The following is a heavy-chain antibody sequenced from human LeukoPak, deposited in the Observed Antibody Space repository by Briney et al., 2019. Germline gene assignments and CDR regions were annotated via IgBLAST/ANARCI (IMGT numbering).Heavy chain of an antibody. CDR3: ARAPGGYDTSGYYDC. D-gene: IGHD3-22*01. V-gene: IGHV3-30*04. CDR1: GFSFSSYA. Sequence: QSGGSLRLSCAASGFSFSSYAMHWVRQAPGKGLEWVAVISYDGSNKYYADSVKGRFTISRDNSKNSLYLQMNSLRTDDTAVFYCARAPGGYDTSGYYDCWGQGTLVTVSS. CDR2: ISYDGSNK. J-gene: IGHJ4*02.